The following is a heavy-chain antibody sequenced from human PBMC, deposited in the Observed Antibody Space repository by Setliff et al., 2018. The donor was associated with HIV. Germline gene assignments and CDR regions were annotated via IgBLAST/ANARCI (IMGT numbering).Heavy chain of an antibody. D-gene: IGHD5-12*01. J-gene: IGHJ6*03. CDR3: ARHGAYEAYYDYMDV. Sequence: GSLRLSCAASGFSFTDAWMSWIRQPPGKGLEWVGYIYYSGNTNYNPSLKSRVTISVDTSKNQFSLKLSSVTAADTAVYYCARHGAYEAYYDYMDVWGKGTTVTVSS. V-gene: IGHV4-59*08. CDR1: GFSFTDAW. CDR2: IYYSGNT.